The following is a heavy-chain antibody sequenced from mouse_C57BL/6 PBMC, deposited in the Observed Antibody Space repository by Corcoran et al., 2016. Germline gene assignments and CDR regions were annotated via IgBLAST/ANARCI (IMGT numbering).Heavy chain of an antibody. Sequence: QIQLVQSGPELKKPGETVKISCKASGYTFTTYGMSWVKQAPGKGLKWMGWINTYSGVPTYADDFKGRFAFSLETSASTAYLQIKNLKNEDTATCFCARKDGGIYLYVYVWGGGTAVIFSS. CDR3: ARKDGGIYLYVYV. CDR1: GYTFTTYG. CDR2: INTYSGVP. V-gene: IGHV9-3*01. J-gene: IGHJ1*01. D-gene: IGHD1-1*02.